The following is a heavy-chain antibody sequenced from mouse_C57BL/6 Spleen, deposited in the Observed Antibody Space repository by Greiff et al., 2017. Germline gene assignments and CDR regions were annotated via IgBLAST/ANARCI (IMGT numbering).Heavy chain of an antibody. Sequence: EVQLQQSGPELVKPGASVKISCKASGYTFIDYYTNWVKQSHGMSLKWIGDMNPNNGGTSYKQRLKGKATLTVDKSSSTAYMELRNLTSEDSAVYYCAREGVTTGYFDVWGTGTTVTVSS. CDR3: AREGVTTGYFDV. V-gene: IGHV1-26*01. CDR1: GYTFIDYY. D-gene: IGHD1-1*01. CDR2: MNPNNGGT. J-gene: IGHJ1*03.